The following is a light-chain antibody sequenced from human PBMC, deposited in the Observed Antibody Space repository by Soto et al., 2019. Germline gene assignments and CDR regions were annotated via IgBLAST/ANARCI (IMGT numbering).Light chain of an antibody. Sequence: EIVLTQSPGTLSLSPGERATLSCRASQSVSSSYLAWYQQKPGQAPRLLIYGASSRATGIPDRFSGSGSGTDFTLTISRLEPEDFAVYYCQQYGSSPGVTFGPGTKVVIK. CDR3: QQYGSSPGVT. V-gene: IGKV3-20*01. CDR1: QSVSSSY. J-gene: IGKJ3*01. CDR2: GAS.